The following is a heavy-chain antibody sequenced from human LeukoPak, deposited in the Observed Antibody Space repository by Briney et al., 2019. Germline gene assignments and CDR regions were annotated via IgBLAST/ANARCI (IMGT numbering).Heavy chain of an antibody. CDR1: GFTFSIYS. D-gene: IGHD5-18*01. J-gene: IGHJ4*02. CDR3: ARHLSGVTGYTYGRGIDY. Sequence: PGGSLRLSCAASGFTFSIYSISWVREAPGKGLEWGGNIKQDGSEEYYVDSVKGRFTISRDNAKKSLYLQMNSLRAEDTAVYYCARHLSGVTGYTYGRGIDYWGQGTLVTVSS. V-gene: IGHV3-7*01. CDR2: IKQDGSEE.